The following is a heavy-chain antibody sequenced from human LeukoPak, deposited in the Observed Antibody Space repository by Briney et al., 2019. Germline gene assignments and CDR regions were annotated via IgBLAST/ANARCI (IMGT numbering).Heavy chain of an antibody. V-gene: IGHV3-7*01. CDR2: IKQDGGED. D-gene: IGHD2-21*02. CDR3: ARDGPLADCGGDCNPSPYYYGMDV. CDR1: GFTLRKYW. J-gene: IGHJ6*02. Sequence: GGSLRLSCAASGFTLRKYWMSWVRQAPGKGLEWVANIKQDGGEDYFVDSVKGRFTISRDTAKNFLYLQMNRLRAEDTAVYYCARDGPLADCGGDCNPSPYYYGMDVWGQGTTVTVSS.